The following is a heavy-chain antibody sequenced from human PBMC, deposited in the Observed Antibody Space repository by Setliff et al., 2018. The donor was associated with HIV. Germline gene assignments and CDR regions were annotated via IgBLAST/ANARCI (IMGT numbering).Heavy chain of an antibody. CDR3: AKGAGFYGDYTFDH. V-gene: IGHV4-59*11. Sequence: TSETLSLTCTVSGPSINIHYWSWIRQSPGKAFEWIGYIYSTGSTNYNPSLQSRVTISMVASRNQFSLKVTSVTAADTAVYYCAKGAGFYGDYTFDHWGQGRQVTVS. J-gene: IGHJ4*02. CDR2: IYSTGST. CDR1: GPSINIHY. D-gene: IGHD4-17*01.